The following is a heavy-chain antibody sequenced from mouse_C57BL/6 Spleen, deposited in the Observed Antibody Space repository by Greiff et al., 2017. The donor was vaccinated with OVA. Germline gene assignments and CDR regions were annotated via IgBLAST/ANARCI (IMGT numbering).Heavy chain of an antibody. D-gene: IGHD3-2*02. Sequence: VMLVESGAELVRPGASVKLSCKASGYTFTDYYINWVKQRPGQGLEWIARIYPGSGNTYYNEKFKGKATLTAEKSSSTAYMQLSSLTSEDSAVYFCARGSSGYYFDYWGQGTTLTVSS. V-gene: IGHV1-76*01. CDR3: ARGSSGYYFDY. CDR2: IYPGSGNT. J-gene: IGHJ2*01. CDR1: GYTFTDYY.